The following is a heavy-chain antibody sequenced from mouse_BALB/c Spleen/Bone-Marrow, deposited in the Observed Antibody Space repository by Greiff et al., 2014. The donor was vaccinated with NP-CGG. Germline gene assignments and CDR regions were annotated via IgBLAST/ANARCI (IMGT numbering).Heavy chain of an antibody. CDR3: ARTGTDWYFDV. CDR1: GYTFSSYW. Sequence: QVQLQQSGAELMKPGASVKISCKATGYTFSSYWIEWVKQRPGHGLEWIGEILPGSGSTNYNEKFKGKATFTADTSSNTAYMQLSSLTSDDSAVYYCARTGTDWYFDVWGAGTTVTVSS. J-gene: IGHJ1*01. V-gene: IGHV1-9*01. CDR2: ILPGSGST. D-gene: IGHD4-1*01.